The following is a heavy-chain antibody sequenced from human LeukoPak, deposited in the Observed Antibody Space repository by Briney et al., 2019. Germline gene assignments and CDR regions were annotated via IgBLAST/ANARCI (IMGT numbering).Heavy chain of an antibody. CDR2: IYYSGNT. CDR1: GGSFSGYY. Sequence: SETLSLTCAVYGGSFSGYYWSWIRQPPGKGLEWIGYIYYSGNTNYNPPLKSRVTISVDTSKNQFSLKLTSVTAANTAVYYCARGSRFGESIAGGWFDPWGQGTLVTVSS. J-gene: IGHJ5*02. CDR3: ARGSRFGESIAGGWFDP. D-gene: IGHD3-10*01. V-gene: IGHV4-59*01.